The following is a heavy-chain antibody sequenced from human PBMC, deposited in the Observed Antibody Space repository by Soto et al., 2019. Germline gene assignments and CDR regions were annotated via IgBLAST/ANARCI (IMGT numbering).Heavy chain of an antibody. CDR2: ISGSGGST. J-gene: IGHJ4*02. CDR1: GFTFSSYA. Sequence: GGSLRLSCAASGFTFSSYAMSWVRQAPGEGLEWVSAISGSGGSTYYADSVKGRFTISRDNSKNTLYLQMNSLRAEDTAVYYCANGRFGELFPFDYWGQGTLVTVSS. CDR3: ANGRFGELFPFDY. D-gene: IGHD3-10*01. V-gene: IGHV3-23*01.